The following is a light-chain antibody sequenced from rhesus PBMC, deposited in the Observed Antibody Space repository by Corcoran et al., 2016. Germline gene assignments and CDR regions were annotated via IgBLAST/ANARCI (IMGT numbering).Light chain of an antibody. J-gene: IGKJ4*01. Sequence: EIVMTQTPLSLPVTPGEPASLSCRSSQSLLDSEDGNTYLDWYLQKPGQSPQLLIYEVSNRASGVPDRISGSGSDTDFTLKISRVEAEDVGVYYCMQALEFPLTFGGGTKVEIK. CDR1: QSLLDSEDGNTY. CDR3: MQALEFPLT. V-gene: IGKV2-104*02. CDR2: EVS.